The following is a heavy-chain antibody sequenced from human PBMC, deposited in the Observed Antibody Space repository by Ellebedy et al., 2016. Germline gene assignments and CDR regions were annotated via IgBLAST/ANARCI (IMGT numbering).Heavy chain of an antibody. V-gene: IGHV3-30-3*01. CDR3: ARDIVVVPAAMLLDY. CDR1: GFTFSSYA. J-gene: IGHJ4*02. CDR2: ISYDGSNK. D-gene: IGHD2-2*01. Sequence: GESLKISXAASGFTFSSYAMHWVRQAPGKGLEWVAVISYDGSNKYYADSVKGRFTISRDNSKNTLYLQMNSLRAEDTAVYYCARDIVVVPAAMLLDYWGQGTLVTVSS.